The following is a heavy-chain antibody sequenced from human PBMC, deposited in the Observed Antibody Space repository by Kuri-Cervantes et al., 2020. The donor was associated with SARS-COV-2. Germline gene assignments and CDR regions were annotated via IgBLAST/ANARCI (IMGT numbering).Heavy chain of an antibody. D-gene: IGHD3-3*01. Sequence: GGSLRLSCSASGFTFRSYTMMWVRQAPGKGLEWVSSVSSTSNYIYYADSMKGRFTISRDNSKNTLYLQMNSLRAEDTAVYYCARNDFWSGYYFDYWGQGTMVTVSS. J-gene: IGHJ4*02. V-gene: IGHV3-21*01. CDR2: VSSTSNYI. CDR1: GFTFRSYT. CDR3: ARNDFWSGYYFDY.